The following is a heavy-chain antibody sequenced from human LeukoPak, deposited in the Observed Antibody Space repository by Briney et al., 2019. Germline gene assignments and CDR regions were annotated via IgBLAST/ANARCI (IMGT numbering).Heavy chain of an antibody. D-gene: IGHD3-22*01. J-gene: IGHJ4*02. CDR1: GGSISSTNYY. CDR2: IYYSGST. V-gene: IGHV4-39*01. Sequence: PSETLSLTCTVSGGSISSTNYYWGWIRQPPGKGLECIGTIYYSGSTYYSPSLKSRVTISVDTSKNQFSLKLSSVTAADTAMYYCARLAGYFYDSSGYPNPSSLIDFWGQGTLVTVSS. CDR3: ARLAGYFYDSSGYPNPSSLIDF.